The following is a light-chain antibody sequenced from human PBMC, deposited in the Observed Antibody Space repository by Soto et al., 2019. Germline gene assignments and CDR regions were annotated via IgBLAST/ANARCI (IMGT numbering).Light chain of an antibody. J-gene: IGLJ1*01. CDR2: DVT. CDR3: SSYTPSNTFYV. V-gene: IGLV2-14*01. CDR1: SSDVGDYNY. Sequence: QSVLTQPASVSGSPGQSVTISCTGTSSDVGDYNYVSWYQQHSGKAPKLMIYDVTTRPSGVSNRFSGSKSGNTASLTISGLQAEDEADYYCSSYTPSNTFYVFGTGTKVTVL.